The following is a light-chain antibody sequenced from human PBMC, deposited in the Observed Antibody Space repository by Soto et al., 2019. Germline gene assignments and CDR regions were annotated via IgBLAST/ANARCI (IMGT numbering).Light chain of an antibody. CDR2: DVS. CDR3: QQRSNWPPVWT. CDR1: QSVSSY. Sequence: EIVLTQSPATLSLSPGERATLSCRASQSVSSYLAWYQQKPGQAPRLLIYDVSNRATGIPARFSGSGSGTDFTLTISSLEPEDFAVYYCQQRSNWPPVWTFGPGTKVDIK. J-gene: IGKJ3*01. V-gene: IGKV3-11*01.